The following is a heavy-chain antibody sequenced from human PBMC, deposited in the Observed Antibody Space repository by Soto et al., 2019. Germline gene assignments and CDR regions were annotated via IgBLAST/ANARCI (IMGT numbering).Heavy chain of an antibody. D-gene: IGHD2-21*02. V-gene: IGHV1-69*12. CDR3: ARSLGAYCGGDCYSGMDV. J-gene: IGHJ6*02. CDR2: IIPVFGTT. CDR1: GGTFNSYA. Sequence: QVQLVQSGAEVKKPGSSVKVSCKASGGTFNSYAFSWVRQAPGQGLEWMGGIIPVFGTTNYAQKFQGRVTIAADESTSTAYMELSSLRSEDTAVYYCARSLGAYCGGDCYSGMDVWGQGTTVTVSS.